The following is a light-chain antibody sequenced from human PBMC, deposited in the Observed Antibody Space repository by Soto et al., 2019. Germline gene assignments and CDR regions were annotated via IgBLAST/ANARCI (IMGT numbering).Light chain of an antibody. Sequence: DIQMTQSPSTLSASVGDRVTITCRASQNINTWLAWYQQEPGKAPKLLIFEASTLQGGVPSRFSGSGSGTEFTLTITSLQPDDFATFYCQQYSRSPYTLGRGTKLE. J-gene: IGKJ2*01. CDR3: QQYSRSPYT. CDR2: EAS. V-gene: IGKV1-5*01. CDR1: QNINTW.